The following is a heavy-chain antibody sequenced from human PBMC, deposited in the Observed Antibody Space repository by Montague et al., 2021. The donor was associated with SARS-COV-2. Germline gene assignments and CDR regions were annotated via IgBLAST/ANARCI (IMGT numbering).Heavy chain of an antibody. CDR2: IHYRGST. CDR1: DDSINNKTHF. D-gene: IGHD4-23*01. V-gene: IGHV4-39*01. CDR3: ARTTVVTPYYYYAMDV. Sequence: SETLSLTCTVSDDSINNKTHFWDWIRQPPGKGLEWIGSIHYRGSTHYNPSLKSRLTISVDTSRNQFSLKLSSVTAADTAVYFCARTTVVTPYYYYAMDVWGQGTTVTVSS. J-gene: IGHJ6*02.